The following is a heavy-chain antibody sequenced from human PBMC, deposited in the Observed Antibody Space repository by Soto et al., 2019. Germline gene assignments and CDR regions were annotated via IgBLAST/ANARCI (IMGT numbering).Heavy chain of an antibody. CDR1: GFTFSWYA. D-gene: IGHD4-4*01. CDR3: ARDWSNYVGSYYGMDI. Sequence: QVQLVESGGGVVQPGRSLRLSCAASGFTFSWYAMHWVRQAPGKGLEWVAVISYDGSNKYYADSVKGRFTISRDSSNNTLYLQMNSLRAEDTAVYYCARDWSNYVGSYYGMDIWGQGTTVTVSS. V-gene: IGHV3-30-3*01. J-gene: IGHJ6*02. CDR2: ISYDGSNK.